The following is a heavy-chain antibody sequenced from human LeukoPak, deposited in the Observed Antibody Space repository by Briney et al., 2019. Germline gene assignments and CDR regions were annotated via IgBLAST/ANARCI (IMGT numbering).Heavy chain of an antibody. V-gene: IGHV3-23*01. CDR2: ISGNGGGT. CDR3: AKATKVIVVDNYFDY. D-gene: IGHD3-22*01. J-gene: IGHJ4*02. CDR1: GFIFNNYA. Sequence: GGSLRLSCAASGFIFNNYAMTWVRQAPGKGLEWVSAISGNGGGTYYADSVKGRFTISRDNSKNTVYLQMNSLGVGDTAVYYCAKATKVIVVDNYFDYWGRGTLVTVSS.